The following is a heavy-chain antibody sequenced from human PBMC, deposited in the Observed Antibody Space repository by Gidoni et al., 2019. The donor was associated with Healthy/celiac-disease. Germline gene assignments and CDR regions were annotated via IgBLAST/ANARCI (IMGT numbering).Heavy chain of an antibody. J-gene: IGHJ4*02. CDR1: LSSYA. CDR2: ISGSGGST. V-gene: IGHV3-23*01. D-gene: IGHD6-19*01. CDR3: AKDPPAIAVAGDLGFDY. Sequence: LSSYAMSWVRQAPGKGLEWVSAISGSGGSTNYADSVKGRFTISSDNSKNTLYLQLNSLRAEDTAVYYCAKDPPAIAVAGDLGFDYWGQGTLVTVSS.